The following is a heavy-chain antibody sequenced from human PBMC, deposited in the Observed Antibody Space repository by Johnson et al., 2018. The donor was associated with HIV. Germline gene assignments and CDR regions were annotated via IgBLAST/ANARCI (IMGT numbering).Heavy chain of an antibody. J-gene: IGHJ3*02. CDR2: ISHDGSNR. Sequence: QVQLVESGGGVVRPGGSLRLSCAASGFTFSSYGMHWVRQAPGKGLEWMAVISHDGSNRYYADSVKGRFTISRDNSKNTLYLQTNSLGGEDTAVYYCARDREYGLAWGWALDIWGQGTMVTVSS. D-gene: IGHD6-19*01. CDR1: GFTFSSYG. CDR3: ARDREYGLAWGWALDI. V-gene: IGHV3-33*05.